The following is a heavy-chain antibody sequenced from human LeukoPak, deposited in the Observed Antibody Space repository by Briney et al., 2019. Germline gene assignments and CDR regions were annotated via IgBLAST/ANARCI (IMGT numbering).Heavy chain of an antibody. J-gene: IGHJ5*02. CDR1: GGSISS. CDR2: IYTSGST. D-gene: IGHD3-10*01. V-gene: IGHV4-4*07. Sequence: PSETLSLTCTVSGGSISSWIRQPAGKGLEWIGRIYTSGSTTYNPSLKSRVSMSVDTSKNQFSLKLSSVTAADTAVYYCARDSGTTGEVKFDPWGQGTLVTVSS. CDR3: ARDSGTTGEVKFDP.